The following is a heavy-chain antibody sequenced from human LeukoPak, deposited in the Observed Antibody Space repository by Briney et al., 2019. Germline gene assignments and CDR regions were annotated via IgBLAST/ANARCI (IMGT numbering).Heavy chain of an antibody. CDR3: ARDRYCSGGYCYSGRFDP. D-gene: IGHD2-15*01. CDR2: IYDSGIT. J-gene: IGHJ5*02. Sequence: SETLSLTCTVSGGSISSYYWTWIRQPPGKGLEWIGYIYDSGITKYNPSLRSRVTISLDTSKSQFSLKVSSVTAADTAVYYCARDRYCSGGYCYSGRFDPWGQGTLVTVSS. CDR1: GGSISSYY. V-gene: IGHV4-59*01.